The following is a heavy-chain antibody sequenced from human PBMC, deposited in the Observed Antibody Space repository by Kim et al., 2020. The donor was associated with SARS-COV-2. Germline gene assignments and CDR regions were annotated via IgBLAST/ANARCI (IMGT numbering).Heavy chain of an antibody. CDR3: ASNYYDSLSDLGFDY. CDR2: IYYSGST. V-gene: IGHV4-59*01. CDR1: GGSISSYY. Sequence: SETLSLTCTVSGGSISSYYWSWIRQPPGKGLEWIGYIYYSGSTNYNPSLKSRVTISVDTSKNQFSLKLSSVTAADTAVYYCASNYYDSLSDLGFDYWGQGTLVTVSS. J-gene: IGHJ4*02. D-gene: IGHD3-22*01.